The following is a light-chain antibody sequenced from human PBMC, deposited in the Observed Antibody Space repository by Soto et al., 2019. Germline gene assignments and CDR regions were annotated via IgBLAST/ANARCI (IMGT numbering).Light chain of an antibody. V-gene: IGLV2-8*01. Sequence: QSALTQPPSASGSPGQSVTISCTGTSSDVGGYKYVSWYQQHPGKAPKLMIYEVSKRPSGVTDRFSGSKSGNTASLTVSGLQAEDEADYYCSSYSGSNILVFGGGTKLTVL. CDR2: EVS. J-gene: IGLJ2*01. CDR3: SSYSGSNILV. CDR1: SSDVGGYKY.